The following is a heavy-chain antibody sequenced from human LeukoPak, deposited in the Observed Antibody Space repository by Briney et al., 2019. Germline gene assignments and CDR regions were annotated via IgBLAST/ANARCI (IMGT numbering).Heavy chain of an antibody. Sequence: GGSLRLSCAASGFTFSNYAVHWARQAPGKGLEWVTLISYDGSSQYYADSVKGRFTISRDNSKNTLYLQMNSLRAEDTAVYYCAKLAAMVTPDYWGQGTLVTVSS. CDR1: GFTFSNYA. CDR3: AKLAAMVTPDY. J-gene: IGHJ4*02. D-gene: IGHD5-18*01. V-gene: IGHV3-30*02. CDR2: ISYDGSSQ.